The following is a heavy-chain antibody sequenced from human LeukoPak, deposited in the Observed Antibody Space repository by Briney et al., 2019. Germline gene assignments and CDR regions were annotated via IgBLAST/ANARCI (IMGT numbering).Heavy chain of an antibody. CDR2: IYYSGST. CDR1: GGSISSSSYY. D-gene: IGHD3-22*01. V-gene: IGHV4-39*01. J-gene: IGHJ3*02. CDR3: ARQAGITMIVVVWAFDI. Sequence: PSETLSLTCTVSGGSISSSSYYWGWIRQPPGKGLGWIGSIYYSGSTYYNPSLKSRFTISVDTSKNQISLKLSSVTAADTAVYYCARQAGITMIVVVWAFDIWGQGTMVTVSS.